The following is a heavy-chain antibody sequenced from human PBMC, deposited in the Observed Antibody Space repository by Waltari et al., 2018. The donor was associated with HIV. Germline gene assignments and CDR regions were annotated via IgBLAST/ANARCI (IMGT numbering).Heavy chain of an antibody. Sequence: QVQLIQSGAEVKRPGSSVKVYCKDSGGTFSSYSISWVRQAPGQGLKWMGGVIPVFCILNYALEFKDRLTIVADAAKGTAYMELTNLRSEDTALYYCSTSRQNNSYASDYGAYNLASWGQGTLITVSS. CDR3: STSRQNNSYASDYGAYNLAS. D-gene: IGHD4-17*01. CDR1: GGTFSSYS. CDR2: VIPVFCIL. J-gene: IGHJ4*02. V-gene: IGHV1-69*12.